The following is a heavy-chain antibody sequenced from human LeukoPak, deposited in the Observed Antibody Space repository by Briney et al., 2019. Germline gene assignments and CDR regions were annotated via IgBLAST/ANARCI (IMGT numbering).Heavy chain of an antibody. Sequence: PGGSLRLSCAASGFIFSDYYMTWIRQAPGKGLEWVSYISSSSSVTHYADSVKGRFTISRDNAKNSLYLQMNSLRDEDTAVYYCARGVDSSSWYLFDYWGQGTLVTVSS. V-gene: IGHV3-11*06. D-gene: IGHD6-13*01. CDR1: GFIFSDYY. J-gene: IGHJ4*02. CDR2: ISSSSSVT. CDR3: ARGVDSSSWYLFDY.